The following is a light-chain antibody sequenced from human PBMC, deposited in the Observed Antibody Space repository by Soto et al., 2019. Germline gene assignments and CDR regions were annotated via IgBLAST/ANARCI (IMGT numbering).Light chain of an antibody. CDR1: QSVSGSY. CDR2: GAS. CDR3: QQYGSTYT. Sequence: EIVLTQSPGTLSLSPGEGATLSCRASQSVSGSYLAWYQQKPGQAPRLLIYGASSRAAGIPDRFSGSGSGTDFTLTISRLEPEDFAVYYCQQYGSTYTFGQGTKLESK. J-gene: IGKJ2*01. V-gene: IGKV3-20*01.